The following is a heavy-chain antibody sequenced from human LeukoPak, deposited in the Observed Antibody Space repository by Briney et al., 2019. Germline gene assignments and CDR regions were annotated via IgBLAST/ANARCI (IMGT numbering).Heavy chain of an antibody. V-gene: IGHV3-73*01. CDR2: IRSKPDNYAT. D-gene: IGHD4-17*01. CDR3: TGGTTVTTLDY. CDR1: GFAFSDSA. J-gene: IGHJ4*02. Sequence: PGGSLRLSCAASGFAFSDSAMHWVRQASGKGLEWVGRIRSKPDNYATEFGASVKGRFTISRDDSKNTAYLQMNSLKTEDTAVYYCTGGTTVTTLDYWGQGTLVTVSS.